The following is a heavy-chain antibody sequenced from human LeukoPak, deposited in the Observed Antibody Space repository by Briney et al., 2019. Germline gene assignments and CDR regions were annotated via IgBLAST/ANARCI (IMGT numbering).Heavy chain of an antibody. CDR3: ARASYSYDINGWVPFDY. CDR2: IYTSGST. V-gene: IGHV4-61*02. J-gene: IGHJ4*02. Sequence: SETLSLTCTVSGNSVSSGDNYWSWIRQPAGKGLEWIGRIYTSGSTNYNPSLKSRVTISGDTSKNQFSLRLSSVTAADTAVYYCARASYSYDINGWVPFDYWGQGTLVTVSS. CDR1: GNSVSSGDNY. D-gene: IGHD3-22*01.